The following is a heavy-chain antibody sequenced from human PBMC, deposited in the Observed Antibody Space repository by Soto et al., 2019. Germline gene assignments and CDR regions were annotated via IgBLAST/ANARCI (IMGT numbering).Heavy chain of an antibody. Sequence: SVKVSCKASGGTFSSYAISWVRQAPGQGLEWMGGIIPIFGTANYAEKFQGRVTITADESTSTAYMELSSLRSEDTAVYYCARHVPAAGYYNGMDVWGQGTKVTVSS. J-gene: IGHJ6*02. V-gene: IGHV1-69*13. CDR2: IIPIFGTA. CDR3: ARHVPAAGYYNGMDV. CDR1: GGTFSSYA. D-gene: IGHD2-2*01.